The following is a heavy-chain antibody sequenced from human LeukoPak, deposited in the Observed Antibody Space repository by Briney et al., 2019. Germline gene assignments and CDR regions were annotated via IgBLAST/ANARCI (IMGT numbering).Heavy chain of an antibody. J-gene: IGHJ4*02. CDR2: IYYSGST. CDR3: TRSTYYNDFWSGYNIFDY. D-gene: IGHD3-3*01. V-gene: IGHV4-59*01. Sequence: PSETLSLTCTVSGGSISSYYWNWIRQPPGKGLEWIGHIYYSGSTNYNPSLKSRVTISVDTSKSQFSLKLSSVTAADTAVYYCTRSTYYNDFWSGYNIFDYWGQGTLVTVSS. CDR1: GGSISSYY.